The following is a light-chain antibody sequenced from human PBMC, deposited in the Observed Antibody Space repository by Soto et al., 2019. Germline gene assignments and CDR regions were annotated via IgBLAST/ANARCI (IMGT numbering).Light chain of an antibody. V-gene: IGKV3-20*01. Sequence: EIVLTQSPGTLSLSPGERATLSCRASQSVTSTYLAWYQQKPGQAPRLLIYGASNRATGIPDRFTGIGSGTDFPLPISRLEPEDFGVYYCQQYGSSPLTFGGGTKVEIK. J-gene: IGKJ4*01. CDR2: GAS. CDR1: QSVTSTY. CDR3: QQYGSSPLT.